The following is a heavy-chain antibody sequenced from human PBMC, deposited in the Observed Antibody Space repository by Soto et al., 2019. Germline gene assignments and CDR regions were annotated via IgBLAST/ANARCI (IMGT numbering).Heavy chain of an antibody. Sequence: GGSLRLSCAASGFTFSNAWMNWVRQAPGKGLEWVGRIKSKTDGGTTDYAAPVKGRFTISRDDSKNTLYLQMNSLKTEDTAVYYCTTGRYCSGGSCYSRSYYYYGMDVWGQGTTVTVSS. J-gene: IGHJ6*02. CDR1: GFTFSNAW. CDR2: IKSKTDGGTT. D-gene: IGHD2-15*01. V-gene: IGHV3-15*07. CDR3: TTGRYCSGGSCYSRSYYYYGMDV.